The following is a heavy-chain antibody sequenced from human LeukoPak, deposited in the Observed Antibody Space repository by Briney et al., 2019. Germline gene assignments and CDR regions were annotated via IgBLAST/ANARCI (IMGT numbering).Heavy chain of an antibody. D-gene: IGHD2-15*01. J-gene: IGHJ4*02. CDR2: IRYDGSNK. Sequence: GGSLRLSCAASGFTFSGYGMHWVRRAPGKGLEGVAFIRYDGSNKYYGDSVKGRFTTSRDNSKNTLYLQMNSLRPEDTAVYSCAKASRSLVVTATPLDYWGQGTLVTVSS. CDR3: AKASRSLVVTATPLDY. V-gene: IGHV3-30*02. CDR1: GFTFSGYG.